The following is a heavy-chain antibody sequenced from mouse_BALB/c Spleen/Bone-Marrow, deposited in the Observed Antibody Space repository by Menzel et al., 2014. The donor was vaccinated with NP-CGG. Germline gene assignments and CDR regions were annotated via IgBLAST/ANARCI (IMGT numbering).Heavy chain of an antibody. D-gene: IGHD4-1*01. Sequence: VKLVESGSVLGRPGASVKLSCKASGYAFTSSWMHWAKQRPGQGLEWIGEIHPNSGNTNYNEKFKGKATLTVDTSSSTAYVDLSSLTSEDSAVYYCARSGFDYWGQGTTLTVSS. J-gene: IGHJ2*01. V-gene: IGHV1S130*01. CDR2: IHPNSGNT. CDR3: ARSGFDY. CDR1: GYAFTSSW.